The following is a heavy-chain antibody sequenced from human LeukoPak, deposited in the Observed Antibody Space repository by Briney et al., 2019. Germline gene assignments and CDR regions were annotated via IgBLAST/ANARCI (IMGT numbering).Heavy chain of an antibody. Sequence: SGPTLAQPTHTLTLTRTFPGFLLSTSAVGGGWIRQPPGNALERLALPYWDEDTRYSPSLKSRLTITKDTSKNQVVLTMTNMDPGDTATYYCAHRQGTTDIFDYWGQGTLVTVSS. D-gene: IGHD4-17*01. CDR2: PYWDEDT. CDR3: AHRQGTTDIFDY. CDR1: GFLLSTSAVG. V-gene: IGHV2-5*02. J-gene: IGHJ4*02.